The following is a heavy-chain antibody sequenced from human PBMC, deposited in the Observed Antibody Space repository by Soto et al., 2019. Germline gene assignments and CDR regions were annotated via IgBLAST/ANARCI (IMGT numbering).Heavy chain of an antibody. CDR3: AKDRSHSCTPDS. J-gene: IGHJ4*01. CDR2: ISYDGSEK. V-gene: IGHV3-30*18. D-gene: IGHD2-15*01. CDR1: GFTFRSNG. Sequence: GGSLRLSCEASGFTFRSNGMHWVRQAPGKGLEWVGVISYDGSEKFYADSMKGRFTISRDNSKSTVYLQMNSLSVEDTAVYYCAKDRSHSCTPDSWGHGTLVTVSS.